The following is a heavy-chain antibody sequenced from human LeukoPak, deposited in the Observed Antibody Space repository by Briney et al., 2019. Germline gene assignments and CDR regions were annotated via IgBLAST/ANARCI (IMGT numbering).Heavy chain of an antibody. J-gene: IGHJ4*02. D-gene: IGHD5-12*01. CDR2: ISETSSFM. CDR3: ARGRWVATNQAYYFDD. Sequence: GGSLRLSCAASGFTFSSYSMNWVRQAPGKGLEWISYISETSSFMYYADSVKGRFTISRDNAKNSLYLQMSSLRSEDVAVYYCARGRWVATNQAYYFDDWGQGTLVTVSS. CDR1: GFTFSSYS. V-gene: IGHV3-48*01.